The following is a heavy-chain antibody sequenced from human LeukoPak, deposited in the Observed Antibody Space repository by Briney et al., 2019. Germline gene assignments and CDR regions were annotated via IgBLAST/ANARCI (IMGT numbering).Heavy chain of an antibody. V-gene: IGHV4-59*01. CDR1: GGGSITGNY. CDR2: VSYAGRT. Sequence: TASETLSLTCTVSGGGSITGNYWSWIRQPPGKGLEWIGFVSYAGRTKYNPSLQSRVTISVATSENNFSLKLTSVTTADTAVYYCARLLDNDSSGDSDTFDMEAQGTVVIVSS. CDR3: ARLLDNDSSGDSDTFDM. D-gene: IGHD3-22*01. J-gene: IGHJ3*02.